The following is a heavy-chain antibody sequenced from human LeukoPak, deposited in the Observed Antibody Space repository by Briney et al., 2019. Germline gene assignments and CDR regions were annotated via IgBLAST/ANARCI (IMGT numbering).Heavy chain of an antibody. V-gene: IGHV1-2*02. CDR3: ARTPLPYCSSTSCYGEQYYYYYYMDV. D-gene: IGHD2-2*01. Sequence: GSVKVSCKASGYTFTGYYMHCVRQAPGQGLEWMGWINPNSGGTNYAQKFQGRATMTRDTSISTAYMELSRLRSDDTAVYYCARTPLPYCSSTSCYGEQYYYYYYMDVWGKGTTVTVSS. CDR1: GYTFTGYY. CDR2: INPNSGGT. J-gene: IGHJ6*03.